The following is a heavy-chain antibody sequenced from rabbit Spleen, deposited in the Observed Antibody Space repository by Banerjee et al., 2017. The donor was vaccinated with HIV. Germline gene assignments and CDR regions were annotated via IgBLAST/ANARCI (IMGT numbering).Heavy chain of an antibody. CDR1: GNDFSRYG. D-gene: IGHD1-1*01. V-gene: IGHV1S45*01. J-gene: IGHJ4*01. CDR2: INVVTGKA. CDR3: ARDLTGVIGWNFGW. Sequence: QEQLVESGGGLVTLGGSLKLSCKVSGNDFSRYGISWVRQAPGKGLEWVACINVVTGKAVYASWAKGRYTFSRTSSTTVTLEMTSLTAADTATYFCARDLTGVIGWNFGWWGQGTLVTVS.